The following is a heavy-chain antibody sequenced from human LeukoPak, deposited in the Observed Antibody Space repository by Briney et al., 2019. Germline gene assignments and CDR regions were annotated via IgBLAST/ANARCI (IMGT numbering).Heavy chain of an antibody. D-gene: IGHD6-13*01. V-gene: IGHV3-9*01. CDR2: ISWNSGSI. CDR1: GFTFSSYE. J-gene: IGHJ4*02. CDR3: AKDRGYSSTSGFDY. Sequence: GGSLRLSCAASGFTFSSYEMNWVRQAPGKGLEWVSGISWNSGSIGYADSVKGRFTISRDNAKNSLYLQMNSLRAEDTALYYCAKDRGYSSTSGFDYWGQGTLVTVSS.